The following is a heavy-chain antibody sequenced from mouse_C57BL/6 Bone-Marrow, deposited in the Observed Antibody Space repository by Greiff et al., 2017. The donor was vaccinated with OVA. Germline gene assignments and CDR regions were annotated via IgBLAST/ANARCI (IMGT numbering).Heavy chain of an antibody. V-gene: IGHV3-6*01. CDR3: ARDGYGSSDAMDY. CDR1: GYSITSGYY. CDR2: ISYDGSN. J-gene: IGHJ4*01. Sequence: EVQVVESGPGLVKPSQSLSLTCSVTGYSITSGYYWNWIRQFPGNKLEWMGYISYDGSNNYNPSLKNRISITRDTSKNQFFLKLNSVTTEDTATYYCARDGYGSSDAMDYWGQGTSVTVSS. D-gene: IGHD1-1*01.